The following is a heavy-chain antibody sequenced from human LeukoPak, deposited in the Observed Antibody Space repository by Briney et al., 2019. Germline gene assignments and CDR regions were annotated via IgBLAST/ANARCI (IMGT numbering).Heavy chain of an antibody. V-gene: IGHV5-51*01. Sequence: GESLKISCKGSGYSFTSYWIGWVRQTPGKGLEWMGIIYPGDSDTRYSPSFQGQVTISADKSISTAYLQWSSLKASDTAMYYCARPLKYYDILTGYHNYYYGMDVWGQGTTVTVSS. J-gene: IGHJ6*02. CDR1: GYSFTSYW. CDR2: IYPGDSDT. D-gene: IGHD3-9*01. CDR3: ARPLKYYDILTGYHNYYYGMDV.